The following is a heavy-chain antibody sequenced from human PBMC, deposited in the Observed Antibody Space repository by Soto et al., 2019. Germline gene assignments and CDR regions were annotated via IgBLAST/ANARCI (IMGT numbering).Heavy chain of an antibody. CDR1: GFTFSSYS. CDR2: ISSSSSYI. D-gene: IGHD6-6*01. CDR3: ARDLLAARLYYYYGMDV. V-gene: IGHV3-21*01. J-gene: IGHJ6*02. Sequence: GGSLRLSCAASGFTFSSYSMNWVRQAPGKGLEWVSSISSSSSYIYYADSVKGRFTISRDNAKNSLYLQMNSLRAEDTAVYYCARDLLAARLYYYYGMDVWGQGTTVTVSS.